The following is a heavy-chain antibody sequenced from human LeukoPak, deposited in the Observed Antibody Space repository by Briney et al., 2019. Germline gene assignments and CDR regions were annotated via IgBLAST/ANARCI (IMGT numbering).Heavy chain of an antibody. J-gene: IGHJ4*02. CDR1: GGSISSKTHY. CDR3: TRRESRSWYDPRSSLDN. CDR2: IYYTGSS. D-gene: IGHD6-13*01. Sequence: PSETLSLTCTVSGGSISSKTHYWGWIRQSPGKGLEWIGSIYYTGSSHHNPSLKSRVTISVDTSKNQFSLRLNSVTAAGTAIYFCTRRESRSWYDPRSSLDNRGQGTLVTVSS. V-gene: IGHV4-39*01.